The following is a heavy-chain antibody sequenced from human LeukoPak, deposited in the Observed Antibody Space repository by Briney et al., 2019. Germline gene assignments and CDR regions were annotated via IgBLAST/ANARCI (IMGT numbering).Heavy chain of an antibody. CDR3: ALFEVVIGSTQDF. V-gene: IGHV4-34*01. J-gene: IGHJ4*02. Sequence: MSSETLSLTCALYGASFTSYYWNWIRQPPGKGLEWIAEISHSGSIKYNPSLKSRVTISVDRSKNQFSLKLTSVTAADTAVYYCALFEVVIGSTQDFWGQGTLVTVSS. CDR2: ISHSGSI. D-gene: IGHD3-3*01. CDR1: GASFTSYY.